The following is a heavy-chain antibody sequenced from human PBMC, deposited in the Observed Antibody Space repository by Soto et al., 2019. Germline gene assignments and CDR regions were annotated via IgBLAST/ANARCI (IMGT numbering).Heavy chain of an antibody. CDR1: GFAFDDYA. D-gene: IGHD1-7*01. CDR2: ISWNSATI. CDR3: VREKINYNYFDY. V-gene: IGHV3-9*01. Sequence: SLRLSCAASGFAFDDYAMYWVRQAPGKGLEWVSGISWNSATIAYADSVKGRFTISRDNAKKSLYLQMNNLRADDTALYYCVREKINYNYFDYWGQGTLVTVSS. J-gene: IGHJ4*02.